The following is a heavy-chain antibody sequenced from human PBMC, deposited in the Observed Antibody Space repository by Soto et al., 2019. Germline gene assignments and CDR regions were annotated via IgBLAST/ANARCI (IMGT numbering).Heavy chain of an antibody. D-gene: IGHD3-22*01. CDR3: AKGHYYDSSGYYPFDY. CDR1: GFTFSSYA. CDR2: ISGSGVNT. Sequence: EVQLLDSGGGSVQTGGSLRLSCEASGFTFSSYALTWVRQAPGKGLEWVSVISGSGVNTYYADSVKGRFTISRDNSKNXGCRQMNRLRAEDTAVYYCAKGHYYDSSGYYPFDYWGQGTLVTVSS. J-gene: IGHJ4*02. V-gene: IGHV3-23*01.